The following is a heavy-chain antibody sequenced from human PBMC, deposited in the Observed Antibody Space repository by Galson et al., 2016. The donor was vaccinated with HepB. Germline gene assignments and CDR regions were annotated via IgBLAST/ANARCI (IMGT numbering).Heavy chain of an antibody. V-gene: IGHV3-23*01. Sequence: SLRLSCAASGFTFSNYAMSWVRRAPGKGLEWVSHIDGPTPNTHYADSVRGRFSIYRDNSRDTLYLQMDSLTAEDSAIYYCTTRLSHHFDYWGQGTRVTVSS. CDR2: IDGPTPNT. J-gene: IGHJ4*02. D-gene: IGHD6-19*01. CDR1: GFTFSNYA. CDR3: TTRLSHHFDY.